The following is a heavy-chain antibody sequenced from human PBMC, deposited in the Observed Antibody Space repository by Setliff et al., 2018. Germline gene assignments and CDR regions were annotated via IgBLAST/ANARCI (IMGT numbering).Heavy chain of an antibody. Sequence: SETLSLTCAAYGGTFSDYHWTWIRQSPEKGLEWIGEINHRGSTNYNPSLKSRVTISVDTSKNQFSLKLSSVTAADTAVYYCARGIGGYCSSMSCSNESWPWGQGTLVTAPQ. J-gene: IGHJ5*02. D-gene: IGHD2-2*01. CDR2: INHRGST. V-gene: IGHV4-34*01. CDR3: ARGIGGYCSSMSCSNESWP. CDR1: GGTFSDYH.